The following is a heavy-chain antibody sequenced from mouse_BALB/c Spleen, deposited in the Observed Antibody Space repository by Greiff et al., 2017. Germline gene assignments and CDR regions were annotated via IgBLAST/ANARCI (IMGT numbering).Heavy chain of an antibody. CDR2: IWAGGST. J-gene: IGHJ3*01. V-gene: IGHV2-9*02. CDR1: GFSLTSYG. CDR3: ARPSTMITTAWFAY. Sequence: VKLVESGPGLVAPSQSLSITCTVSGFSLTSYGVHWVRQPPGKGLEWLGVIWAGGSTNYNSALMSRLSISKDNSKSQVFLKMNSLQTDDTAMYYCARPSTMITTAWFAYWGQGTLVTVSA. D-gene: IGHD2-4*01.